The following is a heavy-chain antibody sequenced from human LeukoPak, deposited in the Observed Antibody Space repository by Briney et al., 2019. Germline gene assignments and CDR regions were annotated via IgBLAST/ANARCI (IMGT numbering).Heavy chain of an antibody. CDR1: GGSFSSTNYY. CDR3: ARVLVVPAAIGADDAFDI. CDR2: IYYSGYT. V-gene: IGHV4-39*07. Sequence: SETLSLTCTVSGGSFSSTNYYWGWIRQPPGKGLEWIGSIYYSGYTYYNPSLKSRVTISVDTSKNQFSLKLSSVTAADTAVYYCARVLVVPAAIGADDAFDIWGQGTMVTVSS. J-gene: IGHJ3*02. D-gene: IGHD2-2*02.